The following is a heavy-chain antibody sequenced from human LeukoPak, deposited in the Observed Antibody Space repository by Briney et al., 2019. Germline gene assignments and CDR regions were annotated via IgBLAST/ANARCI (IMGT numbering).Heavy chain of an antibody. CDR2: IYYSGST. V-gene: IGHV4-30-4*01. Sequence: SQTLSLTCTVSGGSISSGDYYWIWLRQPPGKGLEWIGYIYYSGSTYYNPSLKSRVTISVDTSKNQFSLKLSSVTATDTAVYYCDRVDKGLIDYWGQGTLVTVSS. CDR1: GGSISSGDYY. CDR3: DRVDKGLIDY. J-gene: IGHJ4*02.